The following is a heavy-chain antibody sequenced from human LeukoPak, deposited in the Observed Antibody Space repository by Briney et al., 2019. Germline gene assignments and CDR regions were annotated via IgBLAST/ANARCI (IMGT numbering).Heavy chain of an antibody. V-gene: IGHV3-30*18. D-gene: IGHD1-26*01. J-gene: IGHJ3*02. Sequence: GRSLRLSCAASGFTFSSYGMHWVRQASGKGLEWVAVISYDGSNKYYADSVKGRFTISRDNSKNTLYLQMNSLRAEDTAVYYCAKVGATFAFDIWGQGTMVTVSS. CDR3: AKVGATFAFDI. CDR1: GFTFSSYG. CDR2: ISYDGSNK.